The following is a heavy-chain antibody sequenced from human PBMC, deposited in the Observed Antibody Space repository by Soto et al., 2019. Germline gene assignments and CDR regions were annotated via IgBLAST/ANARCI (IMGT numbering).Heavy chain of an antibody. CDR1: GFTFITYW. V-gene: IGHV3-74*01. CDR3: ARSDWFDP. CDR2: IKSDGSST. J-gene: IGHJ5*02. Sequence: RGGSLRLSCAASGFTFITYWIHFFRQAPGKGLVWVSRIKSDGSSTSYADSVKGRFTISRDNAKNTLYLQMNSLRVEDTAVYYCARSDWFDPWGQGTLVTVSS.